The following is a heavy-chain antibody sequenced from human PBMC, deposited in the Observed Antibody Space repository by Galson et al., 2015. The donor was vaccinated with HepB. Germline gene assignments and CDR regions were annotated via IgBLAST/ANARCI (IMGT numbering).Heavy chain of an antibody. V-gene: IGHV3-21*01. CDR3: ARDFLQSHYYYDSSGKGRYFQH. CDR1: GFTFSSYS. D-gene: IGHD3-22*01. CDR2: ISSSSSYI. J-gene: IGHJ1*01. Sequence: SLRLSCAASGFTFSSYSMNWVRQAPGKGLEWVSSISSSSSYIYYADSVKGRFTISRDNAKNSLYLQMNSLRAEDTAVYYCARDFLQSHYYYDSSGKGRYFQHWGQGTLVTVSS.